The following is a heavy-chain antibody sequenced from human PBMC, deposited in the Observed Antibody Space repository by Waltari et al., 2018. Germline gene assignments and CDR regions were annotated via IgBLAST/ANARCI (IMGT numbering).Heavy chain of an antibody. Sequence: QLQLQESGPGLVKPSETLSLTCTVSGGSISSRSYYWGWIRQPPGKGLEWIGSIYYSGSTYYNPSLKSRVTISVDTSKNQFSLKLSSVTAADTAVYYCARSVLLGLQDYWGQGTLVTVSS. CDR2: IYYSGST. V-gene: IGHV4-39*07. CDR3: ARSVLLGLQDY. J-gene: IGHJ4*02. CDR1: GGSISSRSYY. D-gene: IGHD1-7*01.